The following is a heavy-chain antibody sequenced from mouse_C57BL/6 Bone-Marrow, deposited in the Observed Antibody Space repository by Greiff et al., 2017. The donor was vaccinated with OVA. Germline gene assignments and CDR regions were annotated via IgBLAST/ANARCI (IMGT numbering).Heavy chain of an antibody. CDR2: IHPSDSDT. D-gene: IGHD1-1*01. V-gene: IGHV1-74*01. CDR1: GYTFTSYW. Sequence: QVQLQQPGAELVKPGASVKVSCKASGYTFTSYWMHWVKQRPGQGLEWIGRIHPSDSDTNYNQKFKGKATLTVDKSSSTAYMQLSSLTSEDSAFYYCAIGDITTVPSLYWYFDVWGTGTTVTVSS. CDR3: AIGDITTVPSLYWYFDV. J-gene: IGHJ1*03.